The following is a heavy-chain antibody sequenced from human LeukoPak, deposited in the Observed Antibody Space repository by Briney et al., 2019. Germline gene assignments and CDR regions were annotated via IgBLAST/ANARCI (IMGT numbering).Heavy chain of an antibody. CDR3: AREDRYCSGGSCYSDFDY. V-gene: IGHV3-48*01. CDR2: ISSGSSTI. CDR1: GFTFSSYS. D-gene: IGHD2-15*01. J-gene: IGHJ4*02. Sequence: PGGSLRLSCAASGFTFSSYSMNWVRQAPGKGLEWVSYISSGSSTIYYADSVKGRFTISRDNAKNSLYLQMNSLRAEDTAVYYCAREDRYCSGGSCYSDFDYWGQGTLVTVSS.